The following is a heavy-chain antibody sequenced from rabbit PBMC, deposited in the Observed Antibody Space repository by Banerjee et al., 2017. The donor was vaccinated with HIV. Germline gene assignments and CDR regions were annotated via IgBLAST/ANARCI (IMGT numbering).Heavy chain of an antibody. J-gene: IGHJ4*01. Sequence: QEQLEESGGDLVKPEGSLTLTCTASGFSFSSGYDMCWVRQAPGKGLEWIACIYAGSSGSTYYASWAKGRFTISKTSSTTVTLQMTSLTAADTATYFCARWGHSYAGALWGPGTLVTVS. V-gene: IGHV1S45*01. CDR2: IYAGSSGST. CDR3: ARWGHSYAGAL. CDR1: GFSFSSGYD. D-gene: IGHD4-2*01.